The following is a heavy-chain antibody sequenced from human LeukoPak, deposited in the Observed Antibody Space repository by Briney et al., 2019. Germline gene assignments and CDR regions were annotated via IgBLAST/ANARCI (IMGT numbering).Heavy chain of an antibody. CDR2: IYYSGST. CDR1: GGSISSYY. Sequence: SETLSLTCTVSGGSISSYYWSWIRQPPGKGLEWIGYIYYSGSTNYNPSLKSRVTISVDTSKNQFSLKLSSVTAADTAVYYCARSVITIFGVVHDAFDIWGQGTMVTVSS. CDR3: ARSVITIFGVVHDAFDI. D-gene: IGHD3-3*01. V-gene: IGHV4-59*01. J-gene: IGHJ3*02.